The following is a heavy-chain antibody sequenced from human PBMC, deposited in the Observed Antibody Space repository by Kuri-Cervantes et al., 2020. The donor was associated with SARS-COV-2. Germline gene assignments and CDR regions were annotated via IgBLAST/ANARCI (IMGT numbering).Heavy chain of an antibody. CDR1: GLTFSSYS. CDR3: AKEAKTVAGWYFDL. D-gene: IGHD6-19*01. Sequence: GESLKISCAASGLTFSSYSMNWVRQAPGKGLEWVSYISSSSSTIYYADSVKGRFTISRDNSKNTLYLQMNSLRAEDTAVYYCAKEAKTVAGWYFDLWGRGTLVTVSS. CDR2: ISSSSSTI. J-gene: IGHJ2*01. V-gene: IGHV3-48*01.